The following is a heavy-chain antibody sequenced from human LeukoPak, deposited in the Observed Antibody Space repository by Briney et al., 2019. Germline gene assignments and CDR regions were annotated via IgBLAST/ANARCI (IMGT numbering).Heavy chain of an antibody. CDR3: ARDERRDFDF. V-gene: IGHV1-69*04. J-gene: IGHJ4*02. CDR2: IIPIINIA. CDR1: GDTLSSFT. Sequence: ASVKVSCKASGDTLSSFTIRWLRQAPGQGLEWMGRIIPIINIATYAQKFQGRVTITADKSTSTVPLEVISLRSEDTAVYYCARDERRDFDFWGQGTLVTVSS.